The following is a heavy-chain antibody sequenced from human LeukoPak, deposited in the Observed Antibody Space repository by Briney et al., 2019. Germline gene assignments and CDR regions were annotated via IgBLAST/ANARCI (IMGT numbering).Heavy chain of an antibody. D-gene: IGHD3-3*02. V-gene: IGHV3-7*01. CDR2: IKQDGTEK. CDR1: GFTFSSYW. J-gene: IGHJ4*02. Sequence: GGSLRLSCAASGFTFSSYWMNWVRQAPGKGLEWVANIKQDGTEKYYVDSVKGRFTISRDNSKNTLYLQMNSLRAEDTAVYYCAKDIREVAGFFDYWGQGTLVTVSS. CDR3: AKDIREVAGFFDY.